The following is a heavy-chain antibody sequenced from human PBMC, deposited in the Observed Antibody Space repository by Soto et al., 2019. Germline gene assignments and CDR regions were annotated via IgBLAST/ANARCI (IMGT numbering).Heavy chain of an antibody. CDR2: ISYDGSNK. V-gene: IGHV3-30*18. CDR3: AKVPFGHVYYYYYGMDV. Sequence: GGSLRLSCAASGFTFSSYGMHWVRQAPGKGLEWVAVISYDGSNKYYADSVKGRFTISRDNSKNTLYLQMNSLRAEDTAVYYCAKVPFGHVYYYYYGMDVWGQGTTVTVSS. D-gene: IGHD3-10*01. CDR1: GFTFSSYG. J-gene: IGHJ6*02.